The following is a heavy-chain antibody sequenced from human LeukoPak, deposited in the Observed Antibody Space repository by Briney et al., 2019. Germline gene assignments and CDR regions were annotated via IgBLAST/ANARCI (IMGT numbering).Heavy chain of an antibody. CDR1: GGSFRGYY. Sequence: ASETLSLTCAVYGGSFRGYYWSWIRQPPGKGLEWIGEINHSGSTNYNPSLKSRVTISVDTSKNQFSLKLSSVTAADTAVYYCARPEYSSRGAVGYWGQGTLVTVSS. J-gene: IGHJ4*02. D-gene: IGHD6-6*01. CDR3: ARPEYSSRGAVGY. V-gene: IGHV4-34*01. CDR2: INHSGST.